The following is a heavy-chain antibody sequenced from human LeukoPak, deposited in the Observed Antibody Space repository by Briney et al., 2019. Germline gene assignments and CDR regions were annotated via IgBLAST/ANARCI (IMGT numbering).Heavy chain of an antibody. CDR3: ARQRDYNFPFDY. D-gene: IGHD4-11*01. CDR1: GGSISSYY. Sequence: SETLSLTCTVSGGSISSYYWSWIRQPPGKGLEWIGSIYYSGSTYYNPSLKSRVTISVDTSKNQFSLKLSSVTAADTAVYYCARQRDYNFPFDYWGQGSLVTVSS. V-gene: IGHV4-59*05. CDR2: IYYSGST. J-gene: IGHJ4*02.